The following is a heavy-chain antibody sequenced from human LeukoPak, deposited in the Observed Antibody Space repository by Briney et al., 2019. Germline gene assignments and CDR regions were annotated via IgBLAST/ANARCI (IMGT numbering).Heavy chain of an antibody. Sequence: SETLSLTCTVSGGXISNYYCTWIRQPPGKGLEWIGYINYSGSTNYNPSLKSRVTISVDRSKNQFSLNLSSVTAADTAVYYCVRSEMGGYTFDYWGQGTLVTVSS. J-gene: IGHJ4*02. CDR1: GGXISNYY. CDR3: VRSEMGGYTFDY. CDR2: INYSGST. V-gene: IGHV4-59*01. D-gene: IGHD5-24*01.